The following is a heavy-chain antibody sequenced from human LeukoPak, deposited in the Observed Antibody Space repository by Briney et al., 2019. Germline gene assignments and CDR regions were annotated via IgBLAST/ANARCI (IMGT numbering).Heavy chain of an antibody. CDR1: GLTFSTNW. Sequence: GGSLGLSCAASGLTFSTNWMGGFRQAPGRGRGWGPNKKQDGSDDCYVDSVKGRFTISRDNAKNSLYLQMNSLRAEDTAVYYCARERGSSGWYDGIWYWGQGALVTVSS. V-gene: IGHV3-7*03. CDR3: ARERGSSGWYDGIWY. J-gene: IGHJ4*02. D-gene: IGHD6-19*01. CDR2: KKQDGSDD.